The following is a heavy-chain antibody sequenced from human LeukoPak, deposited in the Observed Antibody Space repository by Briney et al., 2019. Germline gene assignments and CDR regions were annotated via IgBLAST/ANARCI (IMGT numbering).Heavy chain of an antibody. V-gene: IGHV3-9*01. CDR1: GLTFDDYA. Sequence: GGSLRLSCAASGLTFDDYAMHRVRHAPGKGLEWVSGISWNSGSIGYADSVKGRFTISRDNAKNSLYLQMNSLRAEDTAVYYCARVVIRGKNWFDPWGQGTLVTVSS. CDR2: ISWNSGSI. J-gene: IGHJ5*02. D-gene: IGHD3-22*01. CDR3: ARVVIRGKNWFDP.